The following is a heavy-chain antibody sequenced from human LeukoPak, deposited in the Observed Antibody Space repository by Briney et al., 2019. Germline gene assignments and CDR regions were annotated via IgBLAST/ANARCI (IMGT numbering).Heavy chain of an antibody. Sequence: GASVKVSCKASGYTFTGFYIHWVRQAPGQGLEWMGWINPNSGGTKYAQRFQGRVTMTRDTSISTAYMELNSLRSDDTAVYYCARSFYCGGDCFFDAFDIWGQGTMVTVSS. D-gene: IGHD2-21*01. J-gene: IGHJ3*02. V-gene: IGHV1-2*02. CDR3: ARSFYCGGDCFFDAFDI. CDR1: GYTFTGFY. CDR2: INPNSGGT.